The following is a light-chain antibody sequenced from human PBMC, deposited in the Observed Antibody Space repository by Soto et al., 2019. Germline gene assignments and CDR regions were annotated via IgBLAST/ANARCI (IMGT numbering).Light chain of an antibody. Sequence: SYELTQPPSVLVSPGQTARITCSGDALTKQYAYWYQQKPGHAPVLVIYKDSERPSGIPERFSGSSSGTTVTLTIGGVQAEDEAAYYCQSADISGPYVFGIGTKLTVL. CDR3: QSADISGPYV. J-gene: IGLJ1*01. CDR2: KDS. CDR1: ALTKQY. V-gene: IGLV3-25*03.